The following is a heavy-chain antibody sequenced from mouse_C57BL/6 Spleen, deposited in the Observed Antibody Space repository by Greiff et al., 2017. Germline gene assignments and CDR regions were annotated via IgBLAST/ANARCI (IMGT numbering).Heavy chain of an antibody. CDR2: IYPSDSET. Sequence: QVQLQQPGAELVRPGSSVKLSCKASGYTFTSYWMDWVKQRPGQGLEWIGNIYPSDSETHYNQKFKDKATLTVDKSSSTAYMQLSSLTSEDSAVYYCARGTVVYTGDYWGQGTTLTVSS. CDR1: GYTFTSYW. J-gene: IGHJ2*01. CDR3: ARGTVVYTGDY. V-gene: IGHV1-61*01. D-gene: IGHD1-1*01.